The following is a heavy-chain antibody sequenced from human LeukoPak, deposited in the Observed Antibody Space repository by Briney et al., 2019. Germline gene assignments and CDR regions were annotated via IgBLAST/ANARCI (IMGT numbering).Heavy chain of an antibody. D-gene: IGHD3-10*01. J-gene: IGHJ6*02. CDR1: GYPFINYY. CDR2: IIPSGGST. Sequence: ASVKVSCKASGYPFINYYIHWVRQAPGHGLEWMGIIIPSGGSTTYAQKFQGRVTITRDTSTSTVDMDLSSLRSDDTAVYYCAREAYGSGRRLGLDVWGQGTTVTVSS. CDR3: AREAYGSGRRLGLDV. V-gene: IGHV1-46*01.